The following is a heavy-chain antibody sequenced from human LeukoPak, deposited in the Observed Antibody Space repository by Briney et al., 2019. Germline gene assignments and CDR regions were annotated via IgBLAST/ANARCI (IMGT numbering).Heavy chain of an antibody. Sequence: ASVKVPCKACGYTFTSYYMLWVRQAPGQGLEWMGIINPSGGSTSYAQKFQGRVTMTRDTSTSTVYMELSSLRSEDTAVYYCARDQVTARFYFDYWGLGTLVTVSS. V-gene: IGHV1-46*01. J-gene: IGHJ4*02. D-gene: IGHD6-6*01. CDR3: ARDQVTARFYFDY. CDR2: INPSGGST. CDR1: GYTFTSYY.